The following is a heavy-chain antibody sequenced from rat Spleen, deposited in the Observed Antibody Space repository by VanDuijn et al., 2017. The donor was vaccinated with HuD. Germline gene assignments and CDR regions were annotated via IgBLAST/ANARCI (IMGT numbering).Heavy chain of an antibody. V-gene: IGHV5-25*01. CDR1: GFTFSHYD. CDR3: ARSVFDY. CDR2: ISPSGGST. Sequence: EVQLVASGGGLVQPGGSLQLSCAASGFTFSHYDMAWVRQAPTKGLEWVASISPSGGSTYYRDSVKGRFTVSRDNAKSTLYLQMDSLRSEDTATYYCARSVFDYWGQGVMVTVSS. J-gene: IGHJ2*01.